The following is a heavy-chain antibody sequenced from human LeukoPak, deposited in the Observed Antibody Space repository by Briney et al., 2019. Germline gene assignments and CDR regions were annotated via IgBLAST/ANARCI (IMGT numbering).Heavy chain of an antibody. D-gene: IGHD3-10*01. J-gene: IGHJ4*02. CDR2: INHSGST. V-gene: IGHV4-34*01. CDR1: GGSFSGYY. CDR3: ARDVGYGSGSYYIDY. Sequence: PSETLSLTCAVYGGSFSGYYWSWIRQPPGKGLEWIGEINHSGSTNYNPSLKSRVTISVDTSKNQFSLKLSSVTAADTAVYYCARDVGYGSGSYYIDYWGQGTLVTVSS.